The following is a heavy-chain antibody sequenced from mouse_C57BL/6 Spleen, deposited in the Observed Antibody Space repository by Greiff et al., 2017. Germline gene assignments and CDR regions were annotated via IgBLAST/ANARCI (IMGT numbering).Heavy chain of an antibody. V-gene: IGHV5S21*01. CDR2: ISSGGDYI. CDR1: GFTFSSYA. J-gene: IGHJ1*03. CDR3: TRRYYGSSYWYFDV. Sequence: EVKLVESGEGLVKPGGSLKLSCAASGFTFSSYALSWVRQTPEKRLEWVAYISSGGDYIYYADTVKGRFTISRDNARNTLYLQMSSLKSEDTAMYYCTRRYYGSSYWYFDVWGTGTTVTVSS. D-gene: IGHD1-1*01.